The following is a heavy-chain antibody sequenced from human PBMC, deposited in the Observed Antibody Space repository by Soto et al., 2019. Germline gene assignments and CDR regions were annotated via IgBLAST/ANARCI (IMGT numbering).Heavy chain of an antibody. V-gene: IGHV3-23*01. J-gene: IGHJ4*02. CDR3: AKPERWIQLFYYFDY. D-gene: IGHD5-18*01. CDR2: ISGSGGST. Sequence: EVQLLASGGGLVQPGGSLRLSCAASGFTFSSYAMSWVRQAPGKGLEWVSAISGSGGSTYYADSVKGRFTISRDNSKHTLYLQMNSLRAEDTAVYYCAKPERWIQLFYYFDYWGQGTLVTVSS. CDR1: GFTFSSYA.